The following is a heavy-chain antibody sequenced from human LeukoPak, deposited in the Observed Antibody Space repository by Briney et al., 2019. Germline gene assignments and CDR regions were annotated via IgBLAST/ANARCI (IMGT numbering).Heavy chain of an antibody. J-gene: IGHJ4*02. CDR3: ARAEFYFDSSGYYPFDL. V-gene: IGHV3-30*15. CDR1: GFTFSSYA. Sequence: GGSLRLSCAASGFTFSSYAAHWVRQAPGKGLEWVAAISNDGSKKYYADSVKGRFTISRDNSKNTLDLQVSSPRVEDTAMYYCARAEFYFDSSGYYPFDLWGQGALVTVSS. D-gene: IGHD3-22*01. CDR2: ISNDGSKK.